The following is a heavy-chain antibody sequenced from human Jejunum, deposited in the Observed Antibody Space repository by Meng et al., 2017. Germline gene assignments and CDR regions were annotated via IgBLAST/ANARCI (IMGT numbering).Heavy chain of an antibody. CDR3: TRDDDYGDFPFDY. V-gene: IGHV3-49*03. CDR1: GFIFRDYA. J-gene: IGHJ4*02. CDR2: IRSKPYGEAT. D-gene: IGHD4-17*01. Sequence: GESLKISCTASGFIFRDYAFTWFRQAPGKGLEWVGFIRSKPYGEATQYAASVEGRFTISRDDSKGIAYRHMSSLKTDDTAVYYCTRDDDYGDFPFDYWGQGTVVTVSS.